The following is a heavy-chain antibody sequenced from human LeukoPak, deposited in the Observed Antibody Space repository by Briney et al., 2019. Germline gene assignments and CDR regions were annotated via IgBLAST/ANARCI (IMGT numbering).Heavy chain of an antibody. CDR3: VRAQYSSSWYPYGMDV. V-gene: IGHV4-59*01. J-gene: IGHJ6*02. Sequence: SETLSLTCTVSGGSISSYYWSWIRQPPGKGLEWIGYIYYSGSTNYNPSLKSRVTISVDTSKNQFSLKLSSVTAADTAVYYCVRAQYSSSWYPYGMDVWGQGTTVTVSS. D-gene: IGHD6-13*01. CDR2: IYYSGST. CDR1: GGSISSYY.